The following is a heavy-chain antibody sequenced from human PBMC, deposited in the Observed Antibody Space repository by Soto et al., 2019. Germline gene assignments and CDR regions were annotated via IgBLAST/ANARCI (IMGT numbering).Heavy chain of an antibody. CDR2: IYTMTAT. V-gene: IGHV4-4*07. J-gene: IGHJ5*02. Sequence: SETLSLTCTVSGVPINSYYWSWIRQPAGKGLEWIGRIYTMTATNYNPSLKSRLTMSVDTSKNQISLRLSSVTAADTAIYYCARERCAGGTCYLNWFDPWGHGTLVTVSS. CDR1: GVPINSYY. CDR3: ARERCAGGTCYLNWFDP. D-gene: IGHD2-15*01.